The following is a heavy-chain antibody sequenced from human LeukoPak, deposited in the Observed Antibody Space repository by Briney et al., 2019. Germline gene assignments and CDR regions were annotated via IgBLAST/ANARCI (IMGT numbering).Heavy chain of an antibody. CDR3: TRDKGNRDY. J-gene: IGHJ4*02. Sequence: PGGSPRLSCAASGFTVSNNYMSWVRQAPGKGLEWVSVIYGSGTTYYADSVKGRFTISRDNSKNKLYLQMNSLRAEDTAVYYCTRDKGNRDYWGQGTLVTVSS. CDR1: GFTVSNNY. D-gene: IGHD1-14*01. V-gene: IGHV3-53*01. CDR2: IYGSGTT.